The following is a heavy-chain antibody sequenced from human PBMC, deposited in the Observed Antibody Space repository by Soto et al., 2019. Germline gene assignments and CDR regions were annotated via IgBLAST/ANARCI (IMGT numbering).Heavy chain of an antibody. D-gene: IGHD3-22*01. J-gene: IGHJ4*02. CDR3: ARIRHYYDSSRYYYSLPFDY. V-gene: IGHV5-51*01. CDR1: GYSFTSYW. CDR2: IYPGDSDT. Sequence: PGEALKISCKGSGYSFTSYWIGWVRQMPGKGLEWMGIIYPGDSDTRYSPSFQGQVTISADKSISTAYLQWSSLNASDNAMYYCARIRHYYDSSRYYYSLPFDYWGQRTLVTVSS.